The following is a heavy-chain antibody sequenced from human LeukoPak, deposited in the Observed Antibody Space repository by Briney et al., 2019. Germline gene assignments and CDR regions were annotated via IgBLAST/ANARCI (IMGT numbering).Heavy chain of an antibody. CDR3: ARDSPERGYSYGPLDNFDF. V-gene: IGHV3-7*01. CDR1: GFTLSSYT. J-gene: IGHJ4*02. CDR2: IKQDGSEK. D-gene: IGHD5-18*01. Sequence: QAGGSLRLSCAASGFTLSSYTMNWVRQAPGKGLEWVANIKQDGSEKYYVDSVKGRFTISRDNAKNSLYLQMNSLRAEDTAVYYCARDSPERGYSYGPLDNFDFWGQGTLVTVSS.